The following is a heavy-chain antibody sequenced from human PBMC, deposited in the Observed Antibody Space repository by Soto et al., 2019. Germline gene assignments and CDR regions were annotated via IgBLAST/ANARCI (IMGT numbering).Heavy chain of an antibody. Sequence: QVQLQESGPGLVKPSETLSLTCAVSGGSISSNNWWTWVRQPPGKGLEWVGEIYRSGSTNYNPSLKSRVTISVDKSNNQFSLKLSSVTAADTAVYYCAGGPDLISARPSGYFPHWGQGTLVTVSS. CDR1: GGSISSNNW. CDR3: AGGPDLISARPSGYFPH. D-gene: IGHD6-6*01. V-gene: IGHV4-4*02. J-gene: IGHJ1*01. CDR2: IYRSGST.